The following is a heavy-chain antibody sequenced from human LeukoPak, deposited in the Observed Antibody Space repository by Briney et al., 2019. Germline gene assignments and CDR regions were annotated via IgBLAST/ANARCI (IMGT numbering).Heavy chain of an antibody. V-gene: IGHV3-66*01. D-gene: IGHD2-15*01. CDR1: GFTVSSKD. Sequence: PGGSLRLSCAASGFTVSSKDMTWVRQAPGKGLEWVSVIYSGGSTYYADSVKGRFTISRDNSKNTLYFQMNSLRAEDTAVYYCAKKPLGYCSGGSCYPDYWGQGTLVTVSS. CDR2: IYSGGST. CDR3: AKKPLGYCSGGSCYPDY. J-gene: IGHJ4*02.